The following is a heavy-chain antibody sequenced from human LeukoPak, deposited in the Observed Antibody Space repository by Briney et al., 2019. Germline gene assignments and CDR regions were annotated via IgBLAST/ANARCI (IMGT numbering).Heavy chain of an antibody. V-gene: IGHV3-20*01. D-gene: IGHD2-2*01. CDR3: ARERGPVGSASFDERNWFDP. Sequence: GGSLRLSYAASGFTFDDYGMSWVRQAPGKGLEWVSGISWNGGSTSYADSVKGRFTISRDNTKNSLYLQMNGLRAEDTALYHCARERGPVGSASFDERNWFDPWGQGTLVTVSS. CDR1: GFTFDDYG. CDR2: ISWNGGST. J-gene: IGHJ5*02.